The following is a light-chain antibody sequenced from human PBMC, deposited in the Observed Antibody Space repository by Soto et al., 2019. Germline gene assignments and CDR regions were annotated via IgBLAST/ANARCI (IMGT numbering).Light chain of an antibody. CDR3: QQYNNGPTYT. J-gene: IGKJ2*01. Sequence: EIVMTQSPATLTVSPGERATLSCRASQSISSSLAWYQQKPGQAPRLLIYGASTRATGIPARFSGSGSGTEFTLTISSLQSEDIAVYYCQQYNNGPTYTFGQGTKLEI. V-gene: IGKV3-15*01. CDR1: QSISSS. CDR2: GAS.